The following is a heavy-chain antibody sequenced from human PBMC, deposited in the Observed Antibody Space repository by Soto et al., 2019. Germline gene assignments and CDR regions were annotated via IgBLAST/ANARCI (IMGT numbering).Heavy chain of an antibody. CDR1: GGTFSSYA. CDR2: IIPIFGTA. Sequence: QVQLVQSGAEVKKPGSSVKVSCKASGGTFSSYAISWVRQAPGQGLEWMGGIIPIFGTADYAQKFQGRVTITADESTNTAYMELSSLRSEDTAVYYCASPPYGDYGVSYHYYGMDVWGQGTTVTVSS. D-gene: IGHD4-17*01. V-gene: IGHV1-69*12. CDR3: ASPPYGDYGVSYHYYGMDV. J-gene: IGHJ6*02.